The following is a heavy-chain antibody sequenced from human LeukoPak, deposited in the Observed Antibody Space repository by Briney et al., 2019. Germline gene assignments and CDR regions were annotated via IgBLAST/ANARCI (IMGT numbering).Heavy chain of an antibody. CDR2: INHSGST. CDR3: ARGRYSSGWTLRYYGMDV. D-gene: IGHD6-19*01. CDR1: GGSFSGYY. Sequence: SETLSLTCAVYGGSFSGYYWSWIRQPPGKGLEWIGEINHSGSTNYNPSLKSRVTISVDTSKNQFSLKLSSVTAADTAVYYCARGRYSSGWTLRYYGMDVWGQGTTVTVSS. V-gene: IGHV4-34*01. J-gene: IGHJ6*02.